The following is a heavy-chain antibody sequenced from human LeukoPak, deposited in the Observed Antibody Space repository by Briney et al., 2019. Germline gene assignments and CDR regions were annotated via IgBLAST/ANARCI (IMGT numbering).Heavy chain of an antibody. CDR1: RYSFTSYW. Sequence: GESLKISCKGSRYSFTSYWIGWVRQMPGKGLEWMGVIYPGDSDTRYSPSFQGQVTISADKSISTAYLQWSSLKASDTAMYYCAAEAGYCSSTSCLTIWGQGTMVTVSS. J-gene: IGHJ3*02. V-gene: IGHV5-51*01. CDR2: IYPGDSDT. CDR3: AAEAGYCSSTSCLTI. D-gene: IGHD2-2*01.